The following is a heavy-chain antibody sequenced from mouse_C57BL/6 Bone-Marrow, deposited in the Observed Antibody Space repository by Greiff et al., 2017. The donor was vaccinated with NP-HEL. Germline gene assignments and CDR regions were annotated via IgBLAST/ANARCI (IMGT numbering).Heavy chain of an antibody. Sequence: QVQLQQSGAELARPGASVKLSCKASGYTFTSYGISWVKQRTGQGLEWIGEIYPRSGNTYYNEKFKGKATLTADKSSSTAYRELRSLTSEDAAVYFCASRVYYYGSSRYYFDYWGQGTTLTVSS. J-gene: IGHJ2*01. D-gene: IGHD1-1*01. V-gene: IGHV1-81*01. CDR3: ASRVYYYGSSRYYFDY. CDR2: IYPRSGNT. CDR1: GYTFTSYG.